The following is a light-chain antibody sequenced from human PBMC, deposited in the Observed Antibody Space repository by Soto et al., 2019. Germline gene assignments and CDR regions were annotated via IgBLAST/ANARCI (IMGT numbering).Light chain of an antibody. CDR3: RSYTSSSTLDVV. V-gene: IGLV2-14*01. Sequence: QSALTQPDSVSGSPGQSITISCTGTSSDVGGYNYVSWYQQHPGKDPKLMIYDVSNRPSGLSNRFSGSKSGNTAALTISGLPAEDEADYCCRSYTSSSTLDVVFGGGTKLTVL. CDR2: DVS. CDR1: SSDVGGYNY. J-gene: IGLJ2*01.